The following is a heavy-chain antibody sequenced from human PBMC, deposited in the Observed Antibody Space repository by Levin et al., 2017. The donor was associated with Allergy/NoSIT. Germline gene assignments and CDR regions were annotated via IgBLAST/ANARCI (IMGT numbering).Heavy chain of an antibody. D-gene: IGHD1-7*01. J-gene: IGHJ4*02. CDR2: IYHSGST. CDR3: ARDTGGTDGYYFDY. CDR1: CGSISSSNW. Sequence: TSQTLSLTCAVSCGSISSSNWWSWVRQPPGKGLEWIGEIYHSGSTNYNPPPKSRVTISVDKSKNQFSLKLSSVTAADTAMYYCARDTGGTDGYYFDYWGQGTLVTVAS. V-gene: IGHV4-4*02.